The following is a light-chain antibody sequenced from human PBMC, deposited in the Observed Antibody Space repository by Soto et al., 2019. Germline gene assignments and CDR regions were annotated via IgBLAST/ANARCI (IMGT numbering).Light chain of an antibody. J-gene: IGKJ4*01. CDR3: QQFSSSPLT. Sequence: ENVLTQSPGTLSLSPGERATLSCRASQRVNRYYLTWYQQKPGQAPRLLIYGASNRATGIPDRFTGSGSGTDFTLTISRLEPEDFAVYYCQQFSSSPLTFGGGTKVDIK. CDR2: GAS. V-gene: IGKV3-20*01. CDR1: QRVNRYY.